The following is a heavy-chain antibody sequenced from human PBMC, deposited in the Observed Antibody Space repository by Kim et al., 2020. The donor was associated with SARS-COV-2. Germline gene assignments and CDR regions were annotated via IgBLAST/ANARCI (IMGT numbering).Heavy chain of an antibody. J-gene: IGHJ5*02. V-gene: IGHV7-4-1*02. CDR1: GYNFNSFA. CDR3: ARDPVSSNYLGQKNFDH. CDR2: INTNAGYP. Sequence: ASVKVSCKTSGYNFNSFALNWVRQAPGQGLEWMGWINTNAGYPTYAQGFKGRFVFSLDASVSTTHLQISSLETGDTAVYYCARDPVSSNYLGQKNFDHWGQGTLVTVSS. D-gene: IGHD2-8*01.